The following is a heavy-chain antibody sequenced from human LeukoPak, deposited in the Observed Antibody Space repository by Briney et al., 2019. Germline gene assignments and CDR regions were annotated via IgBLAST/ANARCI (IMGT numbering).Heavy chain of an antibody. Sequence: GRSLRLSCAASGFTFSSYGMHWVRQAPGKGLEWVAVISYDGSNKYYADSVKGRFTISRDNSKNTLYLQMNSLRAEDTAVYYCARDFLDYYDSSGYPVWGQGTLVTVSS. CDR2: ISYDGSNK. CDR3: ARDFLDYYDSSGYPV. J-gene: IGHJ4*02. CDR1: GFTFSSYG. D-gene: IGHD3-22*01. V-gene: IGHV3-30*03.